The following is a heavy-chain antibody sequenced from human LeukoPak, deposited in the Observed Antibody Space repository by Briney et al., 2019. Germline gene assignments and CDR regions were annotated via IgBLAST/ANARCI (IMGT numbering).Heavy chain of an antibody. CDR1: GGSFSGYY. CDR3: ARAGLQLRYFDY. J-gene: IGHJ4*02. V-gene: IGHV4-34*01. D-gene: IGHD5-24*01. CDR2: INHSGST. Sequence: PSETPSLTCAVYGGSFSGYYWSWIRQPPGKGLEWIGEINHSGSTNYNPSLKSRVTISVDTSKNQFSLKLSSVTAADTAVYYCARAGLQLRYFDYWGQGTLVTVSS.